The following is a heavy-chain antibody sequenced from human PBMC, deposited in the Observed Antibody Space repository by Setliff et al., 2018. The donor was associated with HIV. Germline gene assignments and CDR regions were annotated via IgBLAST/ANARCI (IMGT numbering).Heavy chain of an antibody. CDR2: INPSGGSA. D-gene: IGHD3-22*01. J-gene: IGHJ3*02. CDR1: GYTFTSYY. V-gene: IGHV1-46*01. Sequence: ASVKVSCKASGYTFTSYYLHWVRQAPGQGLEWMGMINPSGGSASYAQRFQGRVTMSRDTSTSTVYMELSSLRSEDTAVYYCARDYFDSSAYHYGFGAFDIWGQGTMVTVSS. CDR3: ARDYFDSSAYHYGFGAFDI.